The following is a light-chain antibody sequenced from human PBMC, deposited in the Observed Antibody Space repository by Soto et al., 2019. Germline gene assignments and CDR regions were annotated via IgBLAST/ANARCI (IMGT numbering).Light chain of an antibody. Sequence: IQVTQSPSFLSASVGDRVTITCRTSQGVTNSFAWYQQKSGKAPRLLIYYISSLKSGVPSRFSGSGSGTEFTLTISSLPPEDFATYYCQQLYTYPHTFGLGTQLEI. CDR3: QQLYTYPHT. V-gene: IGKV1-9*01. CDR2: YIS. CDR1: QGVTNS. J-gene: IGKJ2*01.